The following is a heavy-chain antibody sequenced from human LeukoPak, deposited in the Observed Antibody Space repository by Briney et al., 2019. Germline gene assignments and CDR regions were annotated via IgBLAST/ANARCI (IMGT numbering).Heavy chain of an antibody. CDR3: AKERARGFGELSAFGY. D-gene: IGHD3-10*01. CDR2: IIPIFGTA. Sequence: SVKVSCKASGGTFSSYAISWVRQAPGQGLEWMGGIIPIFGTANYAQKFQGRVTITADESTSTAYMELRSLRYDDTAVYYCAKERARGFGELSAFGYWGQGTLVTVSS. CDR1: GGTFSSYA. J-gene: IGHJ4*02. V-gene: IGHV1-69*13.